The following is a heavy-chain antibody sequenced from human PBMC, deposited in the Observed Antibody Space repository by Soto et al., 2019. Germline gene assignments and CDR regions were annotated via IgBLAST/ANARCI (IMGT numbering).Heavy chain of an antibody. CDR2: IKEDGSEK. Sequence: GGSLRLSCAASGFSFSDSWMDWVRQAPGKGPEWVANIKEDGSEKNYVDSVKGRFTISRDDAKNSLYLQMNSLRAEDTAVYYCASLGRHGWGQGTTVTVSS. J-gene: IGHJ6*02. CDR1: GFSFSDSW. D-gene: IGHD3-16*01. V-gene: IGHV3-7*01. CDR3: ASLGRHG.